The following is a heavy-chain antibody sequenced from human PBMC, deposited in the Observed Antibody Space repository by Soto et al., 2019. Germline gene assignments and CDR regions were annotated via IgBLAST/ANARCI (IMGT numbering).Heavy chain of an antibody. CDR2: INAGNGNT. V-gene: IGHV1-3*01. CDR3: ARRYRSCWYSLDY. J-gene: IGHJ4*02. CDR1: GYTFTSYA. Sequence: QVQLVQSGAEVKKPGASVKVSCKASGYTFTSYAMHWVRQAPGQRLEWMGWINAGNGNTKYSQKFQGRVTITRDTSASTAYMELSSLRSEDTALSYCARRYRSCWYSLDYWGQGTLVTVSS. D-gene: IGHD6-13*01.